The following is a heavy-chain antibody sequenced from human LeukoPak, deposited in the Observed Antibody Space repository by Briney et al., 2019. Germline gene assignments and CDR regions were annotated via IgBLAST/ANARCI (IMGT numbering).Heavy chain of an antibody. V-gene: IGHV4-34*01. CDR1: GGSFSGYY. CDR3: ARGLAGSGWSS. J-gene: IGHJ3*01. CDR2: INHGGST. D-gene: IGHD6-19*01. Sequence: SETLSLTCAVYGGSFSGYYWSWIRQPPGKGLEWIGEINHGGSTNYNPSLKSRVTISVDTSKNQFSLKLSSVTAADTAVYYCARGLAGSGWSSWGQGTMVTVSS.